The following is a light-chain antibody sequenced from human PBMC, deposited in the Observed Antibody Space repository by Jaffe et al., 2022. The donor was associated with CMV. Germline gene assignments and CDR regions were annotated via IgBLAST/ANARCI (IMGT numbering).Light chain of an antibody. CDR2: EDT. J-gene: IGLJ1*01. CDR1: SNDVS. CDR3: STSTGYSYV. V-gene: IGLV2-8*01. Sequence: QSALTQPPSASGSPGQSVTISCTGASNDVSVSWYQQHPGKVPKLMIYEDTKRPSGVPDRFSGSKSGNTASLTVSGLQADDEADYYCSTSTGYSYVFGTGTKVSVL.